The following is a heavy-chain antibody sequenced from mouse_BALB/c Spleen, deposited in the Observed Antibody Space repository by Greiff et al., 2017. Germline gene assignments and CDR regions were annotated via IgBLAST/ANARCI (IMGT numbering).Heavy chain of an antibody. D-gene: IGHD2-3*01. CDR3: ARDGDGYYHYFDY. V-gene: IGHV1-7*01. Sequence: QVQLQQSGAELAKPGASVKMSCKASGYTFTSYWMHWVKQRPGQGLEWIGYINPSTGYTEYNQKFKDKATLTADKSSSTAYMQLSSLTSEDSAVYYCARDGDGYYHYFDYWGQGTTLTVSS. CDR1: GYTFTSYW. J-gene: IGHJ2*01. CDR2: INPSTGYT.